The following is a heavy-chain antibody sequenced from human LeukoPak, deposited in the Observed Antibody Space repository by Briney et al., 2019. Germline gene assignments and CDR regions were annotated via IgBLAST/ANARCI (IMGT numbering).Heavy chain of an antibody. Sequence: GGSLRLSCAASGFTFSSYAMSWVRQAPGKGLEWVSAISGSGGSTYYADSVKGRFTISRDNSKNTLYLQMNSLRAEDTAVYYXXXVTSGYDLVGSFDYWGQGTLVTVSS. CDR2: ISGSGGST. D-gene: IGHD5-12*01. CDR3: XXVTSGYDLVGSFDY. V-gene: IGHV3-23*01. CDR1: GFTFSSYA. J-gene: IGHJ4*02.